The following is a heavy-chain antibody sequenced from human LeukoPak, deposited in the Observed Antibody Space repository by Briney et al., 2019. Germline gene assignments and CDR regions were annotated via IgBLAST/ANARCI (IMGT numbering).Heavy chain of an antibody. CDR1: GGSISSYY. Sequence: PSETLSLTCTVSGGSISSYYWSWIRQPPGKGLEWIGYIYYSGSTNYNPSLKSRVTISVDTSKNQFSLKLSSVTAADTAVYYCARGSITMVRGVTTLDYWGQGTLVTVSS. CDR2: IYYSGST. D-gene: IGHD3-10*01. CDR3: ARGSITMVRGVTTLDY. V-gene: IGHV4-59*01. J-gene: IGHJ4*02.